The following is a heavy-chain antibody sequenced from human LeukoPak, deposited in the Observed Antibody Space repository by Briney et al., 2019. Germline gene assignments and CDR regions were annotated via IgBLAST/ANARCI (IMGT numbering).Heavy chain of an antibody. Sequence: GGSLRLSCAASGFTFSSYAMSWVRQAPGKGLEWVSVISGGGTSTYYADSVKGRFTISKDNSRNTLYLQMSSLRAEDTAVYYCAKTFIAVANPIDYWSQGTLVTVSS. J-gene: IGHJ4*02. CDR3: AKTFIAVANPIDY. D-gene: IGHD6-19*01. CDR1: GFTFSSYA. CDR2: ISGGGTST. V-gene: IGHV3-23*01.